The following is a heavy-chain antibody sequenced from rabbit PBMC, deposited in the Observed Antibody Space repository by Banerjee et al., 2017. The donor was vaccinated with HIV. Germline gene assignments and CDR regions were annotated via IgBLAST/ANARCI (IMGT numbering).Heavy chain of an antibody. Sequence: EESGGDLVKPGASLTLTCTASGFDFSSNAMCWVRQAPGKGLEWIGCIDTGHDRTWYANWVNGRFTISKSTSLNTVDLKMTSLTAADTATYFCARDLAGYAGYGYGLWGPGTLVTV. CDR1: GFDFSSNA. J-gene: IGHJ4*01. CDR3: ARDLAGYAGYGYGL. D-gene: IGHD6-1*01. V-gene: IGHV1S47*01. CDR2: IDTGHDRT.